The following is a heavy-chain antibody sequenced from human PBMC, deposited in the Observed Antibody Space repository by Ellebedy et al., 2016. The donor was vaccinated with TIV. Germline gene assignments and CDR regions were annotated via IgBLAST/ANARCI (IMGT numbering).Heavy chain of an antibody. D-gene: IGHD3-3*01. J-gene: IGHJ6*03. CDR1: GFTFADYA. CDR2: IRSKAYGGTT. Sequence: GESLKISXTASGFTFADYAMSWFRQAPGKGLEWVSFIRSKAYGGTTEHAASVKSRFTISRDDSKSIAYLQMNSLKTEDTAVYYCTREGAGFLEWLLHLNYYYYMDVWGKGTTVTVSS. V-gene: IGHV3-49*03. CDR3: TREGAGFLEWLLHLNYYYYMDV.